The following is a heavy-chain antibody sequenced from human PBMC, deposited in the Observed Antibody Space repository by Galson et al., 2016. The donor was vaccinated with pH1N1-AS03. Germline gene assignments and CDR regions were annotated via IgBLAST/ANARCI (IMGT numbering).Heavy chain of an antibody. Sequence: SLRLSCAASGFALTDYSMHWVRQAPGKGLEWVSSIDPTSTYIYYADSPTGRFTISRDNAFNSLYLQMNSLRVDDTAVYFCTRSAPRGGHEPFDFWGQGTLVTVSP. CDR2: IDPTSTYI. CDR1: GFALTDYS. D-gene: IGHD5-12*01. V-gene: IGHV3-21*01. CDR3: TRSAPRGGHEPFDF. J-gene: IGHJ4*02.